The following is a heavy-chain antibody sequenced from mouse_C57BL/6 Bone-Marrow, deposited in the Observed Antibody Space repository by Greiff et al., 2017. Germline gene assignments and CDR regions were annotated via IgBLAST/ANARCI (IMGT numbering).Heavy chain of an antibody. CDR2: IYPRSGNT. Sequence: QVQLKESGAELARPGASVKLSCKASGYTFTSYGISWVKQRTGQGLEWIGEIYPRSGNTYYNEKFKGKATLTADKSSSTAYMELRSLTSEGAAVXFCARGRLRHYFDYWGQGTTLTVSS. CDR1: GYTFTSYG. J-gene: IGHJ2*01. CDR3: ARGRLRHYFDY. V-gene: IGHV1-81*01. D-gene: IGHD2-2*01.